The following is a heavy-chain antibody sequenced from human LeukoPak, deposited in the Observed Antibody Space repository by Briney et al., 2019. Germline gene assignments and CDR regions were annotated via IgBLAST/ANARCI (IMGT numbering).Heavy chain of an antibody. D-gene: IGHD3-10*01. CDR3: ARQGDTMVRGVRPPRAWFDP. CDR2: IYYSGST. Sequence: PSETLSLTCTVSGGSISSSSYYWGWIRQPPGKGLEWIGSIYYSGSTYYNPSLKSRVTISVDTSKNQFSLKLSSVTAADTAVYYCARQGDTMVRGVRPPRAWFDPWGQGTLVTVSS. CDR1: GGSISSSSYY. J-gene: IGHJ5*02. V-gene: IGHV4-39*01.